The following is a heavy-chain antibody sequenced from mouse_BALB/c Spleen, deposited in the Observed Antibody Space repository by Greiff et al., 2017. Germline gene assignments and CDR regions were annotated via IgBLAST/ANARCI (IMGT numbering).Heavy chain of an antibody. D-gene: IGHD1-1*01. CDR3: ARSGGRDFDY. Sequence: EVKLMESGAELVKPGASVKLSCTASGFNIKDTYMHWVKQRPEQGLEWIGRIDPANGNTKYDPKFQGKATITADTSSNTAYLQLSSLTSEDTAVYYCARSGGRDFDYWGQGTTLTVSS. CDR1: GFNIKDTY. V-gene: IGHV14-3*02. CDR2: IDPANGNT. J-gene: IGHJ2*01.